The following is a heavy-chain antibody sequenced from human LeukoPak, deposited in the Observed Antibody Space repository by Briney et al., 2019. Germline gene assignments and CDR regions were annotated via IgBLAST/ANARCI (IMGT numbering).Heavy chain of an antibody. CDR1: GGSFSGYY. CDR2: FYYSGST. CDR3: ARVGYYDSSGYYYLKHYFDY. V-gene: IGHV4-59*01. J-gene: IGHJ4*02. D-gene: IGHD3-22*01. Sequence: SETLSLTCAVYGGSFSGYYWGWIRQPPGKGPEWIGSFYYSGSTNYNPSLKSRVTISVDTSKNQFSLKLSSVTAADTAVYYCARVGYYDSSGYYYLKHYFDYWGQGTLVTVSS.